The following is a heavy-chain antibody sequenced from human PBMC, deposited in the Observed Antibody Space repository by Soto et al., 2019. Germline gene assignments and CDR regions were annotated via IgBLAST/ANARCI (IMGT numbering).Heavy chain of an antibody. CDR2: IKHDGSEK. CDR3: GRDRKQWRNFDY. J-gene: IGHJ4*02. Sequence: EVQLVESGGGLVQPGGSLRLSCAASGFTFSSYWMSWVRQAPGKGLEWVANIKHDGSEKYYVDSVKGRFTISRDNAKNSQYLQMNSLRAEDTAEYYCGRDRKQWRNFDYWGQGTLVTVSS. CDR1: GFTFSSYW. D-gene: IGHD6-19*01. V-gene: IGHV3-7*01.